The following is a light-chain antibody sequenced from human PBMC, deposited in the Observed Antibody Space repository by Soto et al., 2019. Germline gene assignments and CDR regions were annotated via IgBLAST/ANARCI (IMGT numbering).Light chain of an antibody. Sequence: EIVMTQSPSTLSVSPGERATLSCRASQSISNKLVWYQQKLGQAPRLLIYGASTRATGIPARLSGSGSGTEFTLTISSLQSEEFAVYYCQQYNNWWTFGQGTKVDIK. CDR1: QSISNK. CDR2: GAS. J-gene: IGKJ1*01. CDR3: QQYNNWWT. V-gene: IGKV3-15*01.